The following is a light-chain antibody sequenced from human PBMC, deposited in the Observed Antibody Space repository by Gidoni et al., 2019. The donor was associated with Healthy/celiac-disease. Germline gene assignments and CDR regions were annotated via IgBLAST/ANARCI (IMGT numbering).Light chain of an antibody. J-gene: IGLJ2*01. CDR2: DNN. CDR1: SSNIGNNY. V-gene: IGLV1-51*01. Sequence: QSVLTPPPSVSAAPGHKVTISCSGSSSNIGNNYVSWYQQLPGTAPKLRIYDNNKRPSGITDRFYGSKSGKSATLGITGLQTGDEADYYCGTWDSSLSAVVFGGGTKLTVL. CDR3: GTWDSSLSAVV.